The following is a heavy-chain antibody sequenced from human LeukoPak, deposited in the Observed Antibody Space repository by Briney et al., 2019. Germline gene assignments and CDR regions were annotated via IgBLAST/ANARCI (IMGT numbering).Heavy chain of an antibody. V-gene: IGHV1-69*13. Sequence: SVKVSCKASGYTFTSYAISWVRQATGQGLEWMGGIIPIFGTANYAQKFQGRVTITADESTSTAYMELSSLRSEDTAVYYCARDPYRGYCSGGSCLQWSSTFDPWGQGTLVTVSS. CDR2: IIPIFGTA. J-gene: IGHJ5*02. CDR1: GYTFTSYA. D-gene: IGHD2-15*01. CDR3: ARDPYRGYCSGGSCLQWSSTFDP.